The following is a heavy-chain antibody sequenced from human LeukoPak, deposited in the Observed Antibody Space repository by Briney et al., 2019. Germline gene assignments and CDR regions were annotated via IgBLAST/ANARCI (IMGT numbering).Heavy chain of an antibody. CDR3: AKDALLVVGSSGYYYNN. CDR2: IRYDGSNK. Sequence: GGSLRLSCGASGFTFSSYGMHWVRQAPGKGLEWVTFIRYDGSNKYYADSVKGRFTISRDNSKNTLYLQMNSLRAEDTAVYYCAKDALLVVGSSGYYYNNWGQGTLVTVSS. CDR1: GFTFSSYG. V-gene: IGHV3-30*02. D-gene: IGHD3-22*01. J-gene: IGHJ4*02.